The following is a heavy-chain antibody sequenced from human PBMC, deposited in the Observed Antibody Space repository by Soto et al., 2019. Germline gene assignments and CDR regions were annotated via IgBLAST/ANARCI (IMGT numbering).Heavy chain of an antibody. D-gene: IGHD2-21*02. CDR1: GFTFSSYA. Sequence: GGSLRLSCAASGFTFSSYAMTWVRQAPGKGLEWVSSFSDSGGRTYYTDSVKGRFTISRDNSKNTLFLQMNSLRAEDTAIYFCAKDWSATATDPPCWGQGTVVTVSS. V-gene: IGHV3-23*01. J-gene: IGHJ4*03. CDR2: FSDSGGRT. CDR3: AKDWSATATDPPC.